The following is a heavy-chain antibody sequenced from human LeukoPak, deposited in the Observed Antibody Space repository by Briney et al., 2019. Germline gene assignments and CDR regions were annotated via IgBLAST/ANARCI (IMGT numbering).Heavy chain of an antibody. J-gene: IGHJ6*03. Sequence: SETLSLTCAVYGESFSGFYWNWIRQPPGKGLEWIGEINHSGSTSYNPSLKSRVTISVDTSKNQFSLKLSSVTAADTAVYFCARQVYSNYYYYYMDVWGKGTTVTVSS. CDR2: INHSGST. V-gene: IGHV4-34*01. CDR1: GESFSGFY. CDR3: ARQVYSNYYYYYMDV. D-gene: IGHD4-11*01.